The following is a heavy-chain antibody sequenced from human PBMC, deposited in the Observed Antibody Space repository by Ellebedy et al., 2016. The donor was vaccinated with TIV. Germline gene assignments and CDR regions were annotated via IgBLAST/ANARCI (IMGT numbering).Heavy chain of an antibody. CDR3: ARDRGAPDAFDI. J-gene: IGHJ3*02. CDR1: GFPFGPYW. Sequence: GESLKISCAASGFPFGPYWMHWVHQAPGKGLVLLPLINGDGSTTVYADSVTGRFTISRDNAKNTLYLQMNSLRAEDKAVYYCARDRGAPDAFDIWGQGTMVTVSS. V-gene: IGHV3-74*01. CDR2: INGDGSTT. D-gene: IGHD3-10*01.